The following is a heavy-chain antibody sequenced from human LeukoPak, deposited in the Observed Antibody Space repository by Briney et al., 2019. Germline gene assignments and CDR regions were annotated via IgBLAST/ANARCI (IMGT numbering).Heavy chain of an antibody. V-gene: IGHV1-8*03. J-gene: IGHJ4*02. CDR1: RYTFTSYD. CDR2: MNPNSGNT. CDR3: ARSACASCFFDY. D-gene: IGHD2-2*01. Sequence: ASVKVSCKASRYTFTSYDINWVRQATGQGLEWMGWMNPNSGNTGYAQKFQGRVTITRNTSISTAYMELSSLRSEDTAVYYCARSACASCFFDYWGQGTLVTVSS.